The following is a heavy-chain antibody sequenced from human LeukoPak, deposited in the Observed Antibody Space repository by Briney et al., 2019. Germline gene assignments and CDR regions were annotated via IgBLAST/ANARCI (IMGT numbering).Heavy chain of an antibody. J-gene: IGHJ4*02. D-gene: IGHD5-18*01. V-gene: IGHV3-23*01. CDR1: GFTFSSYA. CDR3: AKDQRGYSYGFGY. CDR2: ISGSGGST. Sequence: GGSLRLSCAASGFTFSSYAMSWVRQAPGKGLEWVSAISGSGGSTYYADSVKGRFTISRDNSKNTLYPQMNSLRAEDTAVYYCAKDQRGYSYGFGYWGQGTLVTVSS.